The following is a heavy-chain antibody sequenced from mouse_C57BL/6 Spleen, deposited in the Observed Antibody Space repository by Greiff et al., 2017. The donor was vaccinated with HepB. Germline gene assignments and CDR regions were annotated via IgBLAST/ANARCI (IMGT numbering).Heavy chain of an antibody. CDR2: INPNYGTT. J-gene: IGHJ4*01. D-gene: IGHD1-1*01. CDR1: GYSFTDYN. V-gene: IGHV1-39*01. CDR3: AREEVYYGSSYAMDY. Sequence: VHVKQSGPELVKPGASVKISCKASGYSFTDYNMNWVKQSNGKSLEWIGVINPNYGTTSYNQKFKGKATLTVDQSSSTAYMQLNSLTSEDSAVYYCAREEVYYGSSYAMDYWGQGTSVTVSS.